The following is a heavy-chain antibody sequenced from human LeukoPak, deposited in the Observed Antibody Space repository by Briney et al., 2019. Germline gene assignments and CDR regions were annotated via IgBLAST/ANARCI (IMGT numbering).Heavy chain of an antibody. Sequence: ASVKVSCKASGGTFSSYAISWVRQAPGQGLEWMGGIIPILGIANYAQKFQGRVTITADKSTSTAYMELSSLRSEDTAVYYCAREGVAGTGLDYWGQGTLVTVSS. CDR3: AREGVAGTGLDY. D-gene: IGHD6-13*01. J-gene: IGHJ4*02. CDR2: IIPILGIA. CDR1: GGTFSSYA. V-gene: IGHV1-69*10.